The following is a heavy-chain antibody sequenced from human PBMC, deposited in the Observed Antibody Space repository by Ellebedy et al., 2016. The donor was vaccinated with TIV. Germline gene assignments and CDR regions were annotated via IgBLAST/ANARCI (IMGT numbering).Heavy chain of an antibody. CDR3: AREAISYATSGYYFDS. CDR1: GFTFSNYW. D-gene: IGHD3-22*01. CDR2: IKQDGGEK. V-gene: IGHV3-7*01. Sequence: GESLKISCAASGFTFSNYWMSWVRQAQGKGLEWVANIKQDGGEKNFVDSVKGRFTISRDNAKNSLYLQMNSLRAEDTAVYYCAREAISYATSGYYFDSWGQGTLVAVSS. J-gene: IGHJ4*02.